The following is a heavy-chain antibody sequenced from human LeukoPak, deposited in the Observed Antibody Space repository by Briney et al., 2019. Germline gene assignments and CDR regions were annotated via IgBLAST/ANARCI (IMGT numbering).Heavy chain of an antibody. CDR1: GFTFSSYG. CDR3: ARTGYCSGGSCSDFDY. J-gene: IGHJ4*02. V-gene: IGHV3-33*01. CDR2: IWYDGSNK. Sequence: GGSLRLSCAASGFTFSSYGMHWVRQAPGKGLEWVAVIWYDGSNKYYAGSVKGRFTISRDNSKNTLYLQMNSLRAEDTAVYYCARTGYCSGGSCSDFDYWGQGTLVTVSS. D-gene: IGHD2-15*01.